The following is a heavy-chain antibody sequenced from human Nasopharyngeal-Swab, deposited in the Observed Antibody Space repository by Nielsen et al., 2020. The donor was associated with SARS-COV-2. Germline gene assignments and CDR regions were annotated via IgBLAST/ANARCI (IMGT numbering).Heavy chain of an antibody. V-gene: IGHV4-31*03. CDR3: ARVSGTNYSYGMDV. D-gene: IGHD1-7*01. J-gene: IGHJ6*02. CDR1: GGSISSGGYY. CDR2: IYYSGST. Sequence: SQTLSLTCTVSGGSISSGGYYWSWIRQHPGKGLEWIGYIYYSGSTYYNPSLKSRVTISVDTSQNQFSLKLSSVTAADTAVYYCARVSGTNYSYGMDVWGQGTTVTVSS.